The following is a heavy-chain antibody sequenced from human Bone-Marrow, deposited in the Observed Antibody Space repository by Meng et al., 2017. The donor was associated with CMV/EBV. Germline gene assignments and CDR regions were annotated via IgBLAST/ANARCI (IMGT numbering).Heavy chain of an antibody. CDR1: GYSVTGYY. V-gene: IGHV1-2*02. CDR2: INPNSGDT. Sequence: SCKASGYSVTGYYIHWVRQAPGQGREWMGWINPNSGDTDYAQKFQGRVTMTRDTSISTAYMELSRLRSVDTAVYYCARYSSSSWWFDPWGQGTLVTVSS. J-gene: IGHJ5*02. CDR3: ARYSSSSWWFDP. D-gene: IGHD6-6*01.